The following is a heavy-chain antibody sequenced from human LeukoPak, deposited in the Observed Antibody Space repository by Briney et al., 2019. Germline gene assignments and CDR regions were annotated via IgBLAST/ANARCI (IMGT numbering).Heavy chain of an antibody. D-gene: IGHD1-14*01. J-gene: IGHJ6*03. CDR3: ARSGDLDYMDV. CDR2: IYYSGST. V-gene: IGHV4-59*11. CDR1: GGSTSSHY. Sequence: SETLSLTCTASGGSTSSHYWSWIRQPPGKGLEWIGYIYYSGSTNYNPSLKSRVTISVDTSKNQFSLKLSSVTAADTAVYYCARSGDLDYMDVWGKGTTVTVSS.